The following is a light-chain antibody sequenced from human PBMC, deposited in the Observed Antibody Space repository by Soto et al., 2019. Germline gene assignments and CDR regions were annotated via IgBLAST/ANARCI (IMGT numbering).Light chain of an antibody. J-gene: IGKJ2*01. Sequence: EILMTQSQATLSFSPGERATLSCRASQRISSNVAWYQQKPGQAPRLLIYGASTRATGVPARFSGGGSRTEFTLTISSLQSEDFAVYFCQQYKDWPPYTFGQGTKLEIK. CDR2: GAS. CDR3: QQYKDWPPYT. V-gene: IGKV3-15*01. CDR1: QRISSN.